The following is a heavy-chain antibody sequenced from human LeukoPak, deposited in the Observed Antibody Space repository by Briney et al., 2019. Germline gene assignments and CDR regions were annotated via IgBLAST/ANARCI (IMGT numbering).Heavy chain of an antibody. CDR1: GFTFSSYE. V-gene: IGHV3-48*03. Sequence: SGGSLRLSCAASGFTFSSYEMNWVRQAPGKGLEWVSYISSSGSTIYYADSVKGRFTISRDNAKNSLYLQMNSLRAEDTAVYYCARDRYCSSTSCRYYYYGMDVWGQGTTVTVSS. CDR2: ISSSGSTI. D-gene: IGHD2-2*01. J-gene: IGHJ6*02. CDR3: ARDRYCSSTSCRYYYYGMDV.